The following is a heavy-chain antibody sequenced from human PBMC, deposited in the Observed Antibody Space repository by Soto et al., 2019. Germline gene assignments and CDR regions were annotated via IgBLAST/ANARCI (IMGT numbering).Heavy chain of an antibody. CDR3: ARVDHRGYFAILTDY. Sequence: SETLSLTCTVSGDSLSSGGHYWSWIRQHPGKGLEWIGHIYDSVNTYYSPSLRSRVTISADMSKNQFSLNLRSVTAADTAVYYCARVDHRGYFAILTDYWGQGTMVT. J-gene: IGHJ4*02. CDR1: GDSLSSGGHY. V-gene: IGHV4-31*03. CDR2: IYDSVNT. D-gene: IGHD3-9*01.